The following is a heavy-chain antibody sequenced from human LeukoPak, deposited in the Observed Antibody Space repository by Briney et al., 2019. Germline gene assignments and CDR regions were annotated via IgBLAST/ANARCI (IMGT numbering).Heavy chain of an antibody. CDR3: ARDRNGMDV. J-gene: IGHJ6*02. CDR2: GSGGST. CDR1: GFTFSSYA. V-gene: IGHV3-23*01. Sequence: GGSLRLSCAASGFTFSSYAMSGSGGSTYYADSVKGRFTISRDNSENTLYLQMNSLRAEDTAVYYCARDRNGMDVWGQGTTVTVSS.